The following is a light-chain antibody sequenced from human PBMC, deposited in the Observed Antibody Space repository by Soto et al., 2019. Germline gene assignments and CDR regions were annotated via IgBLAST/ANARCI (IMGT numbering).Light chain of an antibody. Sequence: QSALTQPPSASGSPGQSVVISSTGTASDIGGYTFVSWYQQHPGKAPKLLIYDVNKRPSGVPDRFSGSKSGNTASLTVSGLQAEDEADYYCSAHGGTNPYVFGTGTKVTVL. CDR3: SAHGGTNPYV. V-gene: IGLV2-8*01. CDR2: DVN. CDR1: ASDIGGYTF. J-gene: IGLJ1*01.